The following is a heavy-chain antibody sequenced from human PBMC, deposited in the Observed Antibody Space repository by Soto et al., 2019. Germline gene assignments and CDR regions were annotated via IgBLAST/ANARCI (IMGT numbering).Heavy chain of an antibody. CDR1: GFTFSSYA. J-gene: IGHJ4*02. V-gene: IGHV3-23*01. Sequence: EVQLWESGGGLVQPGGSLRLSCAASGFTFSSYAMSWVRQAPGKGLEWVSAISGSGGSTYYADSVKGRFTISRDNSKNTLYLQMNSLRAEDTAVYYCARRLGYCSGGSCYSGWADYWGQGTLVTVSS. D-gene: IGHD2-15*01. CDR2: ISGSGGST. CDR3: ARRLGYCSGGSCYSGWADY.